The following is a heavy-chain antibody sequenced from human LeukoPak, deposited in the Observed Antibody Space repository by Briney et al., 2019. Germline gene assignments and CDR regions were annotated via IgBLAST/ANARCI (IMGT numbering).Heavy chain of an antibody. V-gene: IGHV3-23*01. J-gene: IGHJ4*01. CDR3: AKQLGYCSRGTCYFDP. D-gene: IGHD2-2*01. CDR1: GFTFSNSA. CDR2: ISDSGGST. Sequence: PGGSLRLSCAASGFTFSNSAMSWARQAPGKGLEWISAISDSGGSTYSADPVKGRFTISRDNSKNTLYLQMNSLRDEDTALYYCAKQLGYCSRGTCYFDPWGQGTLVTVSS.